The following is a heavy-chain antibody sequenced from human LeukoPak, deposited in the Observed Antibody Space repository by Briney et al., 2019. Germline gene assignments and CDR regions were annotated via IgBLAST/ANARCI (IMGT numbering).Heavy chain of an antibody. V-gene: IGHV1-69*05. CDR1: GGTFSSYA. CDR3: ARTRIAAQDFDY. Sequence: ASVKVSCKASGGTFSSYAISWVRQAPGQGLEWMGGIIPIFGTANYAQKFQGRVTITTDESTSTAYMELSSLRSEDTAVYYCARTRIAAQDFDYWGQGTLVTVSS. J-gene: IGHJ4*02. D-gene: IGHD6-6*01. CDR2: IIPIFGTA.